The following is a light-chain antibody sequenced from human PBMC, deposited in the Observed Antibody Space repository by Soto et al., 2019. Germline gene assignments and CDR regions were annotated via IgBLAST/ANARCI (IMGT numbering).Light chain of an antibody. V-gene: IGKV3-11*01. Sequence: EIVLTQSPATLSLSPGERATLSCRSSQSVSSYLAWYQQKPGQAPGLLIYDASNRATGIPARFSGSGSGTDFTLTISSLEPEDFAVYYCQQRSNWPPITFGQGTKVDIK. CDR1: QSVSSY. J-gene: IGKJ1*01. CDR3: QQRSNWPPIT. CDR2: DAS.